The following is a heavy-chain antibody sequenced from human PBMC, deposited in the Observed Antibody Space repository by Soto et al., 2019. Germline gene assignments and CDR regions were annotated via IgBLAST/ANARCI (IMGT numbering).Heavy chain of an antibody. CDR1: GYTFTGYY. J-gene: IGHJ6*02. CDR2: INPNSGGT. Sequence: ASVKVSCKASGYTFTGYYMHWVRQAPGQGLGWMGWINPNSGGTNYAQKFQGWVTMTRDTSISTAYMELSRLRSDDTAVYYCARGATVIPIYYYYGMDVWGQGTTVTVSS. D-gene: IGHD5-12*01. CDR3: ARGATVIPIYYYYGMDV. V-gene: IGHV1-2*04.